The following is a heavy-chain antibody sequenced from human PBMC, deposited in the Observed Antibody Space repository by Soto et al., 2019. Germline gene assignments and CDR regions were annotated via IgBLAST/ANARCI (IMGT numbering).Heavy chain of an antibody. CDR3: ARAKVTYAVGLYCFDS. CDR2: IFYSGIT. CDR1: GGSVTSYY. Sequence: SETLSLTCTVSGGSVTSYYWNWIRQTPGKGLEWIGYIFYSGITYYNPSLKSRVTMSLDTSTNQFSLKLSSVTAADTAVYYCARAKVTYAVGLYCFDSWGQGTLVTVAS. V-gene: IGHV4-59*02. J-gene: IGHJ4*02. D-gene: IGHD3-16*01.